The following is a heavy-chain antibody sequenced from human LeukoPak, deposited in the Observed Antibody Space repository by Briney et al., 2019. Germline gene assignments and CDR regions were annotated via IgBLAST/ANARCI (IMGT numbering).Heavy chain of an antibody. CDR3: AGGDAFDI. CDR1: GFTFSSYW. CDR2: MNQDGSET. J-gene: IGHJ3*02. V-gene: IGHV3-7*04. Sequence: GGSLRLSCAASGFTFSSYWMAWVRQAPGKGLEWVANMNQDGSETYYVDSVKGRFTISRDNAKNSLYLEMNSLRGDDTAVYYCAGGDAFDIWGQGTMVTVSS.